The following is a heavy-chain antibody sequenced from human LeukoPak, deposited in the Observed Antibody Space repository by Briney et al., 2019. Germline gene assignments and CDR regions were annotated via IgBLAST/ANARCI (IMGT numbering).Heavy chain of an antibody. CDR2: INPNSGGT. CDR3: ARDYLGDSSGFFDY. CDR1: GGTFSSYA. Sequence: ASVKVFCKASGGTFSSYAISWVRQAPGQGLEWMGWINPNSGGTNYAQKFQGRVTMTRDTSISTAYMELSRLRSDDTAVYYCARDYLGDSSGFFDYWGQGTLVTVSS. D-gene: IGHD3-22*01. V-gene: IGHV1-2*02. J-gene: IGHJ4*02.